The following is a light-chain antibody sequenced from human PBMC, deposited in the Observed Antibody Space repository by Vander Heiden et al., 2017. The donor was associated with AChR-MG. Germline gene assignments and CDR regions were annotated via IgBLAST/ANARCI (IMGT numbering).Light chain of an antibody. CDR3: QQYDTLPFT. V-gene: IGKV1-33*01. CDR2: DAS. Sequence: DIQMTQSPSSLSASVRDRVTITCQASQDISKYLNWYQQKPGKAPKFLIYDASNLETGVPSRFSGSGSGTDFTFTISSLQPEDIATYYCQQYDTLPFTFGPGTKVDI. J-gene: IGKJ3*01. CDR1: QDISKY.